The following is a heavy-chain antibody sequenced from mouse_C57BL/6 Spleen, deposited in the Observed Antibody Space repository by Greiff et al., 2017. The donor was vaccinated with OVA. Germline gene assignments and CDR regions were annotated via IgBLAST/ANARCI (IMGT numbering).Heavy chain of an antibody. J-gene: IGHJ1*03. D-gene: IGHD1-1*01. V-gene: IGHV1-82*01. CDR3: ASGRDYGSSPKLYWYCDV. CDR2: IYPGDGDT. Sequence: VQLQQSGPELVKPGASVKISCKASGYAFSSSWMNWVKQRPGKGLEWIGRIYPGDGDTNYNGKFTGKATLTADKSSSTAYMQLSSLTSEDSAVYFCASGRDYGSSPKLYWYCDVWGTGTTVTVSS. CDR1: GYAFSSSW.